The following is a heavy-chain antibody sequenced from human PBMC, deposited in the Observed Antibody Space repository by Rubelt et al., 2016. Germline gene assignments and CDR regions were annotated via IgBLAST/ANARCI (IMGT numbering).Heavy chain of an antibody. V-gene: IGHV4-59*04. CDR2: FTRGKEN. J-gene: IGHJ6*02. CDR1: GGSISGSY. D-gene: IGHD2-8*01. CDR3: ARRNGDKYYDYGMDV. Sequence: QVQLQESGPGLVKPSETLSLTCTVSGGSISGSYWSWIRQPPWKGLEWIGSFTRGKENHYNPSLESRVNISVDTSKNHFSLNLSSMTVESTSVYYCARRNGDKYYDYGMDVWGQGTTVTVSS.